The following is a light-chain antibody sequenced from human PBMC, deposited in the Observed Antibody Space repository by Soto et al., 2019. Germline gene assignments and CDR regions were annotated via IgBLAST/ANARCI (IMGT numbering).Light chain of an antibody. CDR1: QSVSSN. V-gene: IGKV3-15*01. CDR3: QQYNKWPPYT. J-gene: IGKJ2*01. CDR2: GAS. Sequence: EIVMTQSPATLSVSPGERATLSCRASQSVSSNLAWYQQKPGQAPRLLIYGASTRATGIPARFSGSGSGTEFTHTISRLQSEDFAVYYCQQYNKWPPYTFGQGTKLEIK.